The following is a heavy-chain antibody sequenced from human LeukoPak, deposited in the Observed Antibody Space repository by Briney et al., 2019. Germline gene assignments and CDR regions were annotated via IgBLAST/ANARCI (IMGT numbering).Heavy chain of an antibody. J-gene: IGHJ6*02. CDR2: IYYSGST. CDR3: ARRSADYYYYYGMDV. Sequence: SETLSLTCTVSGGSISSYYWSWIRQPPGKGPEWIGYIYYSGSTNYNPFLKSRVTISVDTSKNQFSLKLSSVTAADTAVYYCARRSADYYYYYGMDVWGQGTTVTVSS. CDR1: GGSISSYY. V-gene: IGHV4-59*08. D-gene: IGHD6-19*01.